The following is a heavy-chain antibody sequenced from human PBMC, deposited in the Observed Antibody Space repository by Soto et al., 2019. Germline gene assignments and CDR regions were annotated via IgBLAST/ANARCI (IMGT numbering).Heavy chain of an antibody. D-gene: IGHD4-17*01. V-gene: IGHV4-61*01. CDR1: GGSISSSSYY. Sequence: TSETLSLTCTVSGGSISSSSYYWSWIRQPPGKGLEWIGYIYYSGSTNYNPSLKSRVTISVDTSKNQFSLKLSSVTAADTAVYYCARAPLDYGDYYFAYGGQGTLVTVSS. CDR2: IYYSGST. J-gene: IGHJ4*02. CDR3: ARAPLDYGDYYFAY.